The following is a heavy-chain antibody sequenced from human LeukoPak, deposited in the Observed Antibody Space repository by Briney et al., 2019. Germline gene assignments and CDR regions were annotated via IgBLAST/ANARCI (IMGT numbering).Heavy chain of an antibody. Sequence: GGSLRLSCAASGFTFTSYAMSWVRQAPGKGLEWVPTITSGDSTYYADSVKGRFAISRDNSKNTLYLQMNSLRAEDTAVYYCAKDNAVAAGNWNYYYGMDVWGQGTTVTVSS. CDR1: GFTFTSYA. D-gene: IGHD6-13*01. CDR3: AKDNAVAAGNWNYYYGMDV. J-gene: IGHJ6*02. V-gene: IGHV3-23*01. CDR2: ITSGDST.